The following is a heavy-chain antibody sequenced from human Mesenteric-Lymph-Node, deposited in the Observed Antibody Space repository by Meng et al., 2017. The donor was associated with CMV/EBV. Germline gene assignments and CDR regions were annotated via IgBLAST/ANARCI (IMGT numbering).Heavy chain of an antibody. J-gene: IGHJ4*02. D-gene: IGHD2-2*01. CDR3: ARGRLGYCSSTSCQKYYYFDY. CDR1: SNY. CDR2: IYYSGST. V-gene: IGHV4-31*02. Sequence: SNYWIWIRQHPGKRLEWMGYIYYSGSTYYNPSHKSRVTITVDTSKNQFSLKLSSVTAADTAVYYCARGRLGYCSSTSCQKYYYFDYWGQGTLVTVSS.